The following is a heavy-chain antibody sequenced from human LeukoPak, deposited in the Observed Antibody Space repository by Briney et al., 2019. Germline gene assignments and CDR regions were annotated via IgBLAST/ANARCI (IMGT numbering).Heavy chain of an antibody. D-gene: IGHD2-15*01. CDR3: ARAPAGCGGTCSFDY. J-gene: IGHJ4*02. V-gene: IGHV4-4*07. Sequence: SETLSLTCTVSGASMSNSFWSWIRQPAGKGLEWIGRIYSSGRTNYNPSLKSRVTLLIDTSNNQFSLKLTSVTAADTALYYCARAPAGCGGTCSFDYWGQGTLVTVSS. CDR2: IYSSGRT. CDR1: GASMSNSF.